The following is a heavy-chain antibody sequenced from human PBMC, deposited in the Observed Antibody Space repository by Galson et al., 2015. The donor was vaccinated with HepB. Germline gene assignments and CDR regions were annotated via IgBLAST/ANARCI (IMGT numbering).Heavy chain of an antibody. CDR1: GFRFNNYA. CDR3: AKNPYYASPGYYSFDF. V-gene: IGHV3-23*01. J-gene: IGHJ4*02. D-gene: IGHD3-9*01. CDR2: MSGSGGGT. Sequence: SLRLSCAASGFRFNNYAMNWVRQAPGKGLEWVSGMSGSGGGTYYADSVKGRFTISRDNSKNTLCLQMSSLRAEDTAIYYCAKNPYYASPGYYSFDFWGQGTRVTVSS.